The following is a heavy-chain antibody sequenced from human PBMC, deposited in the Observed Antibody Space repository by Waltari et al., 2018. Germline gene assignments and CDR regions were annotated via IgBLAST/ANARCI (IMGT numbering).Heavy chain of an antibody. CDR1: GGSFSGYY. J-gene: IGHJ2*01. CDR3: ARDTIFGVVITHWYFDL. V-gene: IGHV4-34*01. Sequence: QVQLQQWGAGLLKPSETLSLTCAVYGGSFSGYYWSWIRQPPGKGLEWIGEINHSGSTNYNPSRKSRVTISVDTSKNQFSLKLSSVTAADTAVYYCARDTIFGVVITHWYFDLWGRGTLVTVSS. D-gene: IGHD3-3*01. CDR2: INHSGST.